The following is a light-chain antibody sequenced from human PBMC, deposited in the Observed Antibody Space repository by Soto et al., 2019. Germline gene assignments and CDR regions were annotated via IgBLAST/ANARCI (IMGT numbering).Light chain of an antibody. CDR1: QGISSN. CDR2: AAS. V-gene: IGKV1-9*01. CDR3: QQFNSYPIT. Sequence: EIQLTHSPAFLSASVGYRVTITFRASQGISSNLAWYQQKPGKAPKLLIYAASTLQSGVPSRFSGSGPGTEFTLTISSLQPEDFATYYCQQFNSYPITFGQGTRLEI. J-gene: IGKJ5*01.